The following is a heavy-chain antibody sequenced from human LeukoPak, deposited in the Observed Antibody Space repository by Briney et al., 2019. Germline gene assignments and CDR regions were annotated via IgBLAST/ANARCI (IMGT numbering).Heavy chain of an antibody. CDR1: GGSISRDY. J-gene: IGHJ4*02. CDR2: IYYSGST. CDR3: ARHVGDFDWLIDY. D-gene: IGHD3-9*01. V-gene: IGHV4-59*08. Sequence: SETLSLTCTVSGGSISRDYWSWIRQPPGKGLEWIGYIYYSGSTNYNPSLKSRVTISVDTSKNQFSLKLSSVNAADTAVYYCARHVGDFDWLIDYWGQGTLVTVSS.